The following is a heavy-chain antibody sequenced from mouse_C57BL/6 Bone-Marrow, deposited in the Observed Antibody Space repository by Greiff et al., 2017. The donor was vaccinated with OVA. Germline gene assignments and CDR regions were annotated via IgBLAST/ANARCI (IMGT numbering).Heavy chain of an antibody. D-gene: IGHD2-3*01. CDR1: GFTFSDYY. J-gene: IGHJ2*01. Sequence: DVKLVESGGGLVQPGGSLKLSCAASGFTFSDYYMYWVRQTPEKRLEWVAYISNGGGSTYYPDTVKGRFTISRDNAKNTLYLQMSRLKSEDTAMYYCARGGDDYFDYWGQGTTLTVSS. CDR3: ARGGDDYFDY. CDR2: ISNGGGST. V-gene: IGHV5-12*01.